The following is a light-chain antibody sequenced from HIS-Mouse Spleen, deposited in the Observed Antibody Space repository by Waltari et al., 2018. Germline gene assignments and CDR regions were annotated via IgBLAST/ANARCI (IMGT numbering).Light chain of an antibody. Sequence: SYELTQPPSVSVSPGQTASITCSGDKLGDKYACWYQQKPGQSPVLVIYQDSKRPSGFPERFSGSKSGNTATLTISGTQAMDEADYYCQAWDSSTAGVVFGGGTKLTVL. CDR3: QAWDSSTAGVV. J-gene: IGLJ2*01. V-gene: IGLV3-1*01. CDR1: KLGDKY. CDR2: QDS.